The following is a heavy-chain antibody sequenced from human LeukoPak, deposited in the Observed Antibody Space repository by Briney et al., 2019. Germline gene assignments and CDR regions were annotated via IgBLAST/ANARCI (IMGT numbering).Heavy chain of an antibody. Sequence: GGSLRLSCIASGFNFGNSWMSWVRQAPGKGLEWVDNIKGNGSKKKYADSVRGRFTISRDNGKNSLYLQMNSLSVEDTAVYFCLRDAGWCKGDYWGQGTLVSVSS. CDR3: LRDAGWCKGDY. D-gene: IGHD2-8*02. J-gene: IGHJ4*02. V-gene: IGHV3-7*03. CDR1: GFNFGNSW. CDR2: IKGNGSKK.